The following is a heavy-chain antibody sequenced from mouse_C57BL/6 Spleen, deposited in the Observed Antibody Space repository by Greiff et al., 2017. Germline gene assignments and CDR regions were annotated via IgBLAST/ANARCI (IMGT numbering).Heavy chain of an antibody. CDR2: INPNNGGT. D-gene: IGHD1-1*01. CDR1: GYTFTDYY. J-gene: IGHJ4*01. V-gene: IGHV1-26*01. CDR3: ARSDYYGSSLYYAMGY. Sequence: EVQLLQSGPELVKPGASVKISCKASGYTFTDYYMNWVKQSHGKSLEWIGDINPNNGGTSYNQKFKGKATLTVDKSSSTAYMELRSLTSEDSAVYYCARSDYYGSSLYYAMGYWGQGTSVTVSS.